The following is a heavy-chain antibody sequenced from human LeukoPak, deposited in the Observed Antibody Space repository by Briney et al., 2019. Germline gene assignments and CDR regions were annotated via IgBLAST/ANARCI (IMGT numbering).Heavy chain of an antibody. J-gene: IGHJ4*02. Sequence: TSETLSLTCTVSGGSINSGGYYWSWIRQHPGKGLEWIGHIYYSGSTYYNPSLKSRVTISVDTSKNQFSLKLSSVTAADTAAYYCAVDIPTAFDYWGQGTLVTVSS. CDR1: GGSINSGGYY. CDR2: IYYSGST. CDR3: AVDIPTAFDY. D-gene: IGHD5-18*01. V-gene: IGHV4-31*03.